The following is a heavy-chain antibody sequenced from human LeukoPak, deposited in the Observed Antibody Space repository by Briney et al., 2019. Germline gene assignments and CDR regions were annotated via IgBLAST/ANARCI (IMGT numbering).Heavy chain of an antibody. CDR2: INSDGGTT. Sequence: PGGSLRLSCAASGFTFSSYWMHWVRQPPGKGLVWVSRINSDGGTTSYADSVKGRFTISRDNAKNSLYLQINSLRAEDTAVYYCARSSYSSSSSVWGQGTMVTVSS. J-gene: IGHJ3*01. V-gene: IGHV3-74*01. CDR3: ARSSYSSSSSV. D-gene: IGHD6-6*01. CDR1: GFTFSSYW.